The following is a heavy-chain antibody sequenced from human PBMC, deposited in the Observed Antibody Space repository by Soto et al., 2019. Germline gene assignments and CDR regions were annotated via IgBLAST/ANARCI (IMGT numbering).Heavy chain of an antibody. CDR2: IYSTGTT. D-gene: IGHD3-10*01. Sequence: EVQLVESGGGLIQPGGSLKLSCAASGFTVGNNYMSWVRQAPGKGLEWVSLIYSTGTTKYPDSVKGRFTVSRDNAKNTLYLQMNSLRAEDTAVYYCAKDGRGSGSHYNSFGYWGQGTLVTVSS. CDR1: GFTVGNNY. V-gene: IGHV3-53*01. J-gene: IGHJ4*02. CDR3: AKDGRGSGSHYNSFGY.